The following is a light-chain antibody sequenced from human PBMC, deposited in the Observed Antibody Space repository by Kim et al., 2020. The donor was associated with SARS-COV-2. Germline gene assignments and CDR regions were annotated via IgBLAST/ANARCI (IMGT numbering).Light chain of an antibody. CDR2: GAS. J-gene: IGKJ3*01. CDR1: QSVSSSY. CDR3: QQYGSSPGVT. V-gene: IGKV3-20*01. Sequence: PGERATLSCRASQSVSSSYLAWYQQKPGQAPRLLIYGASSRATGIPDRFSGSGSGTDFTLTISRLEPEDFVVYYCQQYGSSPGVTFGPGTKVDIK.